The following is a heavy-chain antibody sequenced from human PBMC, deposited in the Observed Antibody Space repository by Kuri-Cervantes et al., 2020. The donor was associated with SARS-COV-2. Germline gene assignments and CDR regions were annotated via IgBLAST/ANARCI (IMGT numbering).Heavy chain of an antibody. CDR1: GYTFTSYA. Sequence: ASVKVSCKASGYTFTSYAMHWVCQAPGQRLEWMGWVNAGNGNTKYSQKFQGRVTMTEDTSTDTAYMELSSLRSEDTAVYYCATGGAGLTFDYWGQGTLVTVSS. D-gene: IGHD3/OR15-3a*01. J-gene: IGHJ4*02. CDR2: VNAGNGNT. V-gene: IGHV1-3*01. CDR3: ATGGAGLTFDY.